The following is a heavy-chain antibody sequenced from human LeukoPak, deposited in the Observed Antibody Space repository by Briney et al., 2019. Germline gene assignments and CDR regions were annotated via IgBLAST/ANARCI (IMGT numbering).Heavy chain of an antibody. D-gene: IGHD6-13*01. CDR2: IHYSGST. Sequence: SETLSLTCTVSGGSISSGDYYWSWIRQPPGKGLEWIGYIHYSGSTYYTPSLKSRLTISVDTSRNQFSLKLSSVIAADTAIYYCARDTMQQLVPDYWGQGALVTVSS. CDR3: ARDTMQQLVPDY. V-gene: IGHV4-30-4*01. CDR1: GGSISSGDYY. J-gene: IGHJ4*02.